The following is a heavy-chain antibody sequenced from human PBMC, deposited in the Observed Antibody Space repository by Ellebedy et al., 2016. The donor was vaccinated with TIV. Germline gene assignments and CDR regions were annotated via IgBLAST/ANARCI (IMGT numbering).Heavy chain of an antibody. D-gene: IGHD3-22*01. CDR2: VYTGGAT. Sequence: GGSLRLSXAASGFTVSRNYMSWVRQAPGKGLEWVSVVYTGGATYYADSVTGRFTISRDNSKNTVFLQMNSLRADETAVYYCASRYSYYDSSTDGSDAFDIWGQGTMVTVSS. V-gene: IGHV3-53*01. J-gene: IGHJ3*02. CDR1: GFTVSRNY. CDR3: ASRYSYYDSSTDGSDAFDI.